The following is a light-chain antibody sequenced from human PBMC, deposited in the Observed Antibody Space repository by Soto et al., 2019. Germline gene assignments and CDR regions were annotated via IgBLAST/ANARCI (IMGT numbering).Light chain of an antibody. V-gene: IGKV3-11*01. CDR3: QQRLNWPPG. Sequence: EIVLTQSPGTLSLSPGERATLSCRASQSVNSRYLAWYQQKAGQAPRLLIYDASNRATGVPARFSGSRSGTDFTLTISDLEPADFGLYYCQQRLNWPPGFGQGTKVDIK. CDR1: QSVNSRY. J-gene: IGKJ1*01. CDR2: DAS.